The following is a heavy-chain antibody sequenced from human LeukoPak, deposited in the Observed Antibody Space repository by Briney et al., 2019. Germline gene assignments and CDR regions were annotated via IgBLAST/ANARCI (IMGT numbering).Heavy chain of an antibody. D-gene: IGHD3-22*01. CDR2: IYSDGDT. Sequence: SETLSLTCTVSGDSIISGSYYWGWIRQTPGKGLEWIGNIYSDGDTSFNPSLKSRITMSVDTSKNQFSLKLNSVTAADTAVYFCARDSGFWLYWGQGTLVSVSS. CDR3: ARDSGFWLY. CDR1: GDSIISGSYY. V-gene: IGHV4-39*07. J-gene: IGHJ4*02.